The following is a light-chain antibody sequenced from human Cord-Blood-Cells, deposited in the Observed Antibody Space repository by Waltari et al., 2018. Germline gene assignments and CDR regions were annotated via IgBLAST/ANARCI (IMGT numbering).Light chain of an antibody. CDR3: GTWDSSLSAYV. CDR1: SSNIGHNY. Sequence: QSVLTQPPSVSAAPGQKVTISSSGSSSNIGHNYLSWYQQLAGTAPKPLIYDNNKRPSGIPDRFSGSKSGTSATLGITGLQTGDEADYYCGTWDSSLSAYVFGTGTKVTVL. CDR2: DNN. V-gene: IGLV1-51*01. J-gene: IGLJ1*01.